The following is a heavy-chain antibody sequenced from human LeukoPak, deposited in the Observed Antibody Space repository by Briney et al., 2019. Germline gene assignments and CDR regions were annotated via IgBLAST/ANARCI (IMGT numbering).Heavy chain of an antibody. CDR1: GFTFSEYY. D-gene: IGHD3-22*01. CDR2: IRRSSSYT. J-gene: IGHJ4*02. V-gene: IGHV3-11*06. CDR3: ARGYYDNSGYYFPFDF. Sequence: PGGSLRLSCAASGFTFSEYYMSWIRQAPGKGLEWVSYIRRSSSYTNYADSVKGRFTISRDNAKNSLYLQMNSLRGEYTDVYYCARGYYDNSGYYFPFDFWGQGTLVTVSS.